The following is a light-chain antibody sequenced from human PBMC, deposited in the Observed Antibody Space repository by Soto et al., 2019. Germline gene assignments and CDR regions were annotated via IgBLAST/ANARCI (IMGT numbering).Light chain of an antibody. CDR3: HQSFATPHT. V-gene: IGKV1-39*01. Sequence: DIQMTQSPSSLSASVGDRVTITCRASQSISDYLSWYQQKPGKAPNLLIYAASKLQGGVPSRFRGSGSGTDFTLTSSSLQPEDSATYYCHQSFATPHTFGQGTKLEIK. CDR1: QSISDY. J-gene: IGKJ2*01. CDR2: AAS.